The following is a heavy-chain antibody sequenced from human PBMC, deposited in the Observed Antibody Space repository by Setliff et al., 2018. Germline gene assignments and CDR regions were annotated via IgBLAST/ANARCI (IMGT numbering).Heavy chain of an antibody. CDR3: ARSAVAVPGQFYFDN. V-gene: IGHV3-48*01. J-gene: IGHJ4*02. Sequence: PGGSLRLSCAASGFTFSTYAMNWLRQAPGKGLEWVSYISSSSGLICYADSVKGRFTISRDEAKNSLYLQMNSLRTEDTAVYYCARSAVAVPGQFYFDNWGQGTQVTVSS. CDR2: ISSSSGLI. CDR1: GFTFSTYA. D-gene: IGHD6-19*01.